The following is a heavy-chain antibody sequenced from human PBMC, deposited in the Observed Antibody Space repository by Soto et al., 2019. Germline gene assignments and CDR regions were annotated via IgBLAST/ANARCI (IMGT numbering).Heavy chain of an antibody. CDR2: ISNTGTT. V-gene: IGHV4-59*01. CDR1: GGSISSGY. J-gene: IGHJ3*02. D-gene: IGHD3-22*01. Sequence: SETLSLTCTVSGGSISSGYWSWLRQPPGKGLEWIGYISNTGTTNYSPSLKSRVTISVDTSKNQISLKLSSVTAADTAVYYCARNYYDGEDAFDIWGQGTMVTVSS. CDR3: ARNYYDGEDAFDI.